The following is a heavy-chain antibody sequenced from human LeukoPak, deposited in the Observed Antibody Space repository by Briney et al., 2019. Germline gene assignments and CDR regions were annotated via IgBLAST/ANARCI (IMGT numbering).Heavy chain of an antibody. CDR3: AKSKYSSSYRMNTNAFDI. CDR1: GFTFSSYG. CDR2: IRYDGSNK. J-gene: IGHJ3*02. D-gene: IGHD6-6*01. V-gene: IGHV3-30*02. Sequence: PGGSLRLSCAASGFTFSSYGMHWVRQAPGKGLEWVAFIRYDGSNKYYADSVKGRFTISRDNSKNTLYLQMNSLRAEDTAVYYCAKSKYSSSYRMNTNAFDIWGQGTMVTVSS.